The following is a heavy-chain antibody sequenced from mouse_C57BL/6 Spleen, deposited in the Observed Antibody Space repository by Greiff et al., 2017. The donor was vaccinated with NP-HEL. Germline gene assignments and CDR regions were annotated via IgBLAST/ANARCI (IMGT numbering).Heavy chain of an antibody. D-gene: IGHD2-5*01. Sequence: QVQLQQSGAELVRPGASVTLSCKASGYTFTDYEMHWVKQTPVHGLEWIGAIDPETGGTAYNQKFKGKAILTADKSSSTAYMELRSLTSEDSAVYYCTREGLYSKGAMDYWGQGTSVTVSS. V-gene: IGHV1-15*01. CDR2: IDPETGGT. CDR1: GYTFTDYE. J-gene: IGHJ4*01. CDR3: TREGLYSKGAMDY.